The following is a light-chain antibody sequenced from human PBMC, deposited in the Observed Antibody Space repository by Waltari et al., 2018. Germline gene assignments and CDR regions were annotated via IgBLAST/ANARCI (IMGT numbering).Light chain of an antibody. Sequence: QSALTQPRSVSGSPGQSVTISCTGTSGDVGGYNFVSWYQHHPGKAPKVLIYDVNERPSGVPDRFSVSNSGNTASLTISGLQPEDEADYYCCSYAGSYTLIFGGGTKLTVL. CDR1: SGDVGGYNF. J-gene: IGLJ2*01. V-gene: IGLV2-11*01. CDR3: CSYAGSYTLI. CDR2: DVN.